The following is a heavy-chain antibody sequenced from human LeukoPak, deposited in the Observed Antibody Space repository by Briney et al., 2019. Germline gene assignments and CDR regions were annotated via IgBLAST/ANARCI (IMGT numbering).Heavy chain of an antibody. D-gene: IGHD6-13*01. J-gene: IGHJ4*02. Sequence: ASVKVSCKASGYTFTSYDINWVRQATGQGLEWMGWMNPNSGNTGYAQKFQGRVTMTRNTSISTAYMELSSLRSEDTAVYYCAGEIGEYSSSWYENDYWGQGTLVTVSS. CDR3: AGEIGEYSSSWYENDY. CDR1: GYTFTSYD. V-gene: IGHV1-8*01. CDR2: MNPNSGNT.